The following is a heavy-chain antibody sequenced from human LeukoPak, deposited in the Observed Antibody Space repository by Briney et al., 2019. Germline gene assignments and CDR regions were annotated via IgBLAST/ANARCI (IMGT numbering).Heavy chain of an antibody. D-gene: IGHD2-2*01. V-gene: IGHV3-30*18. Sequence: GGSLRLSCAASGFTFKNYGMHWVRQAPGKGLEWVAFISYDGNSKYYPDSVKGRFTISRDNSKNTLYLQMNSLRAEDTALYYCAKDDGDYCSSTSCYGPFDSWGQGTLVTVSP. CDR2: ISYDGNSK. J-gene: IGHJ4*02. CDR3: AKDDGDYCSSTSCYGPFDS. CDR1: GFTFKNYG.